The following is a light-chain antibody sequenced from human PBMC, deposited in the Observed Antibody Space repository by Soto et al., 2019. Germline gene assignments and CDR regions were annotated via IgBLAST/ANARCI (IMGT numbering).Light chain of an antibody. J-gene: IGLJ2*01. CDR3: SSFTRIVGL. Sequence: QSALTQPASVSGSPGQTITISCTGAVSEVAGYTCVSWYQQHPGKGPKVIIYDVSNRPLGVSNRFSGSKSGTTASLTISGLQAEDEADYYCSSFTRIVGLFGGGTKLTVL. CDR2: DVS. V-gene: IGLV2-14*03. CDR1: VSEVAGYTC.